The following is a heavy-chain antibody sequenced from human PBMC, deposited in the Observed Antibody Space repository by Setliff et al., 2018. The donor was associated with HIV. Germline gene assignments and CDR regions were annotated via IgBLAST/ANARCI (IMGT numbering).Heavy chain of an antibody. CDR3: SRRSIVGSTRGYYYYALDV. V-gene: IGHV4-4*09. CDR1: GDSINKYY. D-gene: IGHD1-26*01. CDR2: IYISWST. Sequence: SETLSLTCTVSGDSINKYYWSWIRQPPGKGLEWIGYIYISWSTMYNPSLKTRVTMSLDTSKNQVSLKLTSATAADTAVYYCSRRSIVGSTRGYYYYALDVWGQGTTVTVSS. J-gene: IGHJ6*02.